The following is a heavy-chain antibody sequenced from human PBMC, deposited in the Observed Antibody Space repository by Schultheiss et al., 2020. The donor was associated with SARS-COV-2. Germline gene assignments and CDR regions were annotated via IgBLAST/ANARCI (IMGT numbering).Heavy chain of an antibody. CDR1: GFTFSSYS. CDR2: INSDGSST. CDR3: ARVRSGANSPFDY. J-gene: IGHJ4*02. Sequence: GGSLRLSCAASGFTFSSYSMNWVRQAPGKGLEWVGRINSDGSSTSYADSVKGRFTISRDNAKNSLYLQMNSLTAEDAALYFCARVRSGANSPFDYWGQGTLVTVSS. V-gene: IGHV3-74*01. D-gene: IGHD2-15*01.